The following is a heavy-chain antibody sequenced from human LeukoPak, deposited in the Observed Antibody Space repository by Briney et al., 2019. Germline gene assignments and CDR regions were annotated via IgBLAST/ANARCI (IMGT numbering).Heavy chain of an antibody. CDR3: AKARSLTCGGDCYQIDY. Sequence: PGGSLRLSCAASGFTFSSYAMSLVRQAPGKGLEWVSGSSGSGGSTYYADSVKGRFTISRDNSKNTLYLQMNSLRAEDTAVYYCAKARSLTCGGDCYQIDYWGQGTLVIVSS. D-gene: IGHD2-21*02. J-gene: IGHJ4*02. V-gene: IGHV3-23*01. CDR1: GFTFSSYA. CDR2: SSGSGGST.